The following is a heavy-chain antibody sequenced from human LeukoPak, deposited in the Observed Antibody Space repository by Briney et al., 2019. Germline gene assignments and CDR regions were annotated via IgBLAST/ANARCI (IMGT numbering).Heavy chain of an antibody. V-gene: IGHV3-74*01. CDR2: VNEDGSET. CDR3: ARAKPADFDL. Sequence: GGSLRLSCVGSGFTFNTYWIHWVRQAPGKGLVWVSRVNEDGSETNYADSVKGRFTLSRDNAKNTVYLQMNNLRAEDTAVYYCARAKPADFDLWGRGTLVTVSS. CDR1: GFTFNTYW. J-gene: IGHJ2*01.